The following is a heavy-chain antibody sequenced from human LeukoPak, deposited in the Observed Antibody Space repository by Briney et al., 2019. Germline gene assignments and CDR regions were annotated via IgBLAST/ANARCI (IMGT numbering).Heavy chain of an antibody. CDR2: IIPIFGTA. CDR1: GGTFSSYA. CDR3: AANRRVGAFFDY. V-gene: IGHV1-69*13. Sequence: GASVKVSCKASGGTFSSYAISWVRQAPGQGLEWMGGIIPIFGTANYAQKFQGRVTITADESTSTAYMELSSLRSEDTAVYHCAANRRVGAFFDYWGQGTLVTVSS. J-gene: IGHJ4*02. D-gene: IGHD1-26*01.